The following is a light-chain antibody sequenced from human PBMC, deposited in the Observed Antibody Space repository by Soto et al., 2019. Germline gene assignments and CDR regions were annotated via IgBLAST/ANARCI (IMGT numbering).Light chain of an antibody. CDR1: QIVSSSY. CDR2: GAS. V-gene: IGKV3-20*01. CDR3: QQSCSSPT. Sequence: EIVLNISPGPLSLKQGERAPFPCTAKQIVSSSYLAWYQQKPGQAPRLLISGASSRATGIPDRFSGSGSGTDFTLTIRRLEPEDFAVCNCQQSCSSPTFGQGTNVDI. J-gene: IGKJ1*01.